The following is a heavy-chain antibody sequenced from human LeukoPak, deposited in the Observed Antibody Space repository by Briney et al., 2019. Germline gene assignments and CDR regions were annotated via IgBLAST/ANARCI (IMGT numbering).Heavy chain of an antibody. CDR2: IYHNGNT. D-gene: IGHD3-22*01. Sequence: SGTLSLTCAVSGGSISSSNWWSWVRQPPGKGLEWIGEIYHNGNTNYNPSLKSRVTISVDKSKNQFSLKLSSVTAADTAVYYCARVTYYYDSSGYYYLQSGAFDIWGQGTMVTVSS. CDR3: ARVTYYYDSSGYYYLQSGAFDI. V-gene: IGHV4-4*02. J-gene: IGHJ3*02. CDR1: GGSISSSNW.